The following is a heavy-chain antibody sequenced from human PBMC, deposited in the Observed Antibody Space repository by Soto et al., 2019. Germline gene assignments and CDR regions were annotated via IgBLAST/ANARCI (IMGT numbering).Heavy chain of an antibody. V-gene: IGHV4-31*03. Sequence: PXGTLALTSTVSGGSISSGGYYGSWIRQHPGKGLEWIGYIYYGGSTYYNPSLKSRATISGDTSKNQFSLKLSSVTAADTAVYYCARGGYYYENSGQNAYDYWGQGILVTVSS. CDR2: IYYGGST. CDR1: GGSISSGGYY. CDR3: ARGGYYYENSGQNAYDY. J-gene: IGHJ4*01. D-gene: IGHD3-22*01.